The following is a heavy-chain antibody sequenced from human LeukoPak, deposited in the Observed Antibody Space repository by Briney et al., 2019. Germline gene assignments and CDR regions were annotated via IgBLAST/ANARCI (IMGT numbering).Heavy chain of an antibody. V-gene: IGHV3-33*01. J-gene: IGHJ4*02. CDR2: IWYDGSNK. Sequence: GGSLRLSCAASGFTFSSYGMHWVRQAPGKGLEWVAIIWYDGSNKYYADSLKGRFTISRDNSKNTLYLQMNSLRAEDTAVYYCARGPKSYGVVYYFDYWGQGTLVTVSS. CDR1: GFTFSSYG. CDR3: ARGPKSYGVVYYFDY. D-gene: IGHD1-26*01.